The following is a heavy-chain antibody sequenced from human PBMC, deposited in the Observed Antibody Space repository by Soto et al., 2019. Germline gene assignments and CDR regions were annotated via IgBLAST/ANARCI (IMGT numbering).Heavy chain of an antibody. CDR2: IYYSGST. CDR3: ARVPIFGVDYYYYYMDV. Sequence: PSETLSLTCTVSGGSISSYYWSWIRQPPGKGLEWIGYIYYSGSTNYNPSLKSRVTISVDTSKNQFSLKLSSVTAADTAVYYCARVPIFGVDYYYYYMDVWGKGTTVTVSS. J-gene: IGHJ6*03. D-gene: IGHD3-3*01. CDR1: GGSISSYY. V-gene: IGHV4-59*01.